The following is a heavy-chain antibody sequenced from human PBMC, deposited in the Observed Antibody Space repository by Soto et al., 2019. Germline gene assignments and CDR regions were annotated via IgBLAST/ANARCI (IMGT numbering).Heavy chain of an antibody. Sequence: SVKVSCKASGGTFSSYAISWVRQAPGQGLEWMGGIIPLFGTADYAQKFQGRVTITADESTSTAYMELSSLRSEDTAVYYCARIYYDILQNWFDPWGQGTMVTVYS. J-gene: IGHJ5*02. D-gene: IGHD3-9*01. CDR2: IIPLFGTA. CDR3: ARIYYDILQNWFDP. V-gene: IGHV1-69*13. CDR1: GGTFSSYA.